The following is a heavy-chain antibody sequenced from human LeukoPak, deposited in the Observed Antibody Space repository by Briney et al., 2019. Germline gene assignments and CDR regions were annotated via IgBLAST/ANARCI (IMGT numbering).Heavy chain of an antibody. CDR2: IKQDGSEK. CDR1: GFTFSSYW. V-gene: IGHV3-7*01. J-gene: IGHJ4*02. Sequence: GGSLRLSCAASGFTFSSYWMSWVRQAPGKGLEWVANIKQDGSEKYYVDSVKGRFTISRDNAKNSLYLQMNSLRAEDTAVYYCARDLTDSSSPLDYWGQGTLVTVSS. D-gene: IGHD6-13*01. CDR3: ARDLTDSSSPLDY.